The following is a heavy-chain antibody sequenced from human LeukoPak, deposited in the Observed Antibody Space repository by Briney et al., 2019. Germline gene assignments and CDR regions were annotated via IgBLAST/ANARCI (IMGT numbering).Heavy chain of an antibody. V-gene: IGHV3-30*02. CDR2: IRYDGSNK. D-gene: IGHD3-16*01. CDR1: GFTFSSYG. CDR3: ARDPVSRPGL. Sequence: GGSLRLSCAASGFTFSSYGMHWVRQAPGKGLEWVAFIRYDGSNKYYADSVKGRFTISRDNPKNTLYLQMNSLRAEDTAVYYCARDPVSRPGLWGQGTLVTVSS. J-gene: IGHJ4*02.